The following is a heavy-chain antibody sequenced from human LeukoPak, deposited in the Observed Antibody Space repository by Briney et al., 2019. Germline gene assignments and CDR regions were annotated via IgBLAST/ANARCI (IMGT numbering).Heavy chain of an antibody. CDR3: ASLWPYQLSAFDI. CDR2: INHSGST. J-gene: IGHJ3*02. CDR1: GGSISSYY. V-gene: IGHV4-34*01. D-gene: IGHD2-2*01. Sequence: SETLSLTCTVSGGSISSYYWSWIRQPPGKGLEWIGEINHSGSTNYNPSLKSRVTISVDTSKNQFSLKLSSVTAADTAVYYCASLWPYQLSAFDIWGQGTLVTVSS.